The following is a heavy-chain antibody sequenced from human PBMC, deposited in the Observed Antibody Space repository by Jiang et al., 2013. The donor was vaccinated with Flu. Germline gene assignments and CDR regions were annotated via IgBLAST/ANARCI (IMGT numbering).Heavy chain of an antibody. D-gene: IGHD2-21*02. J-gene: IGHJ6*02. V-gene: IGHV3-33*08. CDR2: IWYDGSNE. CDR3: ARGLMVIGQVTAYHYAMDV. CDR1: GFNFSDYA. Sequence: GGGVVQPGGSLRLSCAASGFNFSDYAMHWVRQAPGKGLEWLTVIWYDGSNENYADSVKGRFTLSRDNDRNTLHLQMNGLRADDTAAYFCARGLMVIGQVTAYHYAMDVWGQGTTVTVSS.